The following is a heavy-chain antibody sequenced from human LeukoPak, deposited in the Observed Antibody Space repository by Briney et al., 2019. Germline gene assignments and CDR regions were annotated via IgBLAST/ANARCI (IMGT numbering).Heavy chain of an antibody. Sequence: TGGSLRLSCAASGFTFSGYSMNWVRQAPGKGLEWVSSISSSSSYIYYADSVKGRFTISRDNAKNSLYLQMNSLRAEDTAVYYCARGYGSGSKYYFDYWGQGTLVTVSS. CDR1: GFTFSGYS. CDR3: ARGYGSGSKYYFDY. J-gene: IGHJ4*02. CDR2: ISSSSSYI. V-gene: IGHV3-21*01. D-gene: IGHD3-10*01.